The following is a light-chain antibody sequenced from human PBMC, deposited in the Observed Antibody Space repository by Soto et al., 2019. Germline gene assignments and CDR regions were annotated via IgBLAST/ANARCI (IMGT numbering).Light chain of an antibody. CDR2: GAA. Sequence: EIVLTQSPGTLSLSPGEGATLSCRASQTVRSSYLAWYQQKPGQAPRLLIYGAARRATGIPDRFSGSGSGKDFTLTIRGVEPEDFAVYYCQQYDSPGPVYTCGQGTKLEIK. V-gene: IGKV3-20*01. J-gene: IGKJ2*01. CDR1: QTVRSSY. CDR3: QQYDSPGPVYT.